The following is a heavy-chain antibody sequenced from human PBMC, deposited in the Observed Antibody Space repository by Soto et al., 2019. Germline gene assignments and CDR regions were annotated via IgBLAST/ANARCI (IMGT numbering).Heavy chain of an antibody. D-gene: IGHD2-2*02. V-gene: IGHV3-23*01. CDR3: AKDRGSGSTSWYNGWFDP. CDR1: GFTFSSYA. CDR2: ISGSGGST. Sequence: EVQLLESGRGLVQPGGSLRLSCVASGFTFSSYAMTWVRQAPGKGLEWVSAISGSGGSTYYADSVKGRFTISRDNSKNTLYLQMNSLRAEDTAVYYCAKDRGSGSTSWYNGWFDPWGQGTLVNVSS. J-gene: IGHJ5*02.